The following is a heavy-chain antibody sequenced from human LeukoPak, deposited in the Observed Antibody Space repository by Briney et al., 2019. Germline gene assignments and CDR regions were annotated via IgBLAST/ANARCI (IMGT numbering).Heavy chain of an antibody. CDR3: ARSGGYGDWKQNWLDP. D-gene: IGHD5-12*01. CDR2: ISGSGGST. V-gene: IGHV3-23*01. CDR1: GFTSSSYA. Sequence: GGSLRLSCAASGFTSSSYAMSRVRQAPGKGLEWVSAISGSGGSTYYADSVKGRFTISRDNSKNTLYLQMNSLRAEDTAVYYCARSGGYGDWKQNWLDPWGQGTLVTVSS. J-gene: IGHJ5*02.